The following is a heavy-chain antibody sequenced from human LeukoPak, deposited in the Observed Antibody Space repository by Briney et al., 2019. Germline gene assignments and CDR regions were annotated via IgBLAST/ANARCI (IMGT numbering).Heavy chain of an antibody. CDR2: ISSSGSTI. CDR3: ARDARGYYDSSGPYDY. V-gene: IGHV3-48*03. CDR1: GFTFSSYE. Sequence: GGSLRLPCAASGFTFSSYEMNWVRQAPGKGLEWVSYISSSGSTIYYADSVKGRFTISRDNAKNSLYLQMNSLRAEDTAVYYCARDARGYYDSSGPYDYWGQGTLVTVSS. D-gene: IGHD3-22*01. J-gene: IGHJ4*02.